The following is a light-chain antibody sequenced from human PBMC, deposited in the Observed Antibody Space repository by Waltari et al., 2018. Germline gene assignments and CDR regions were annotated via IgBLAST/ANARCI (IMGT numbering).Light chain of an antibody. CDR3: MQGTHFPHT. CDR2: KVF. CDR1: QSLLHSNGNSY. V-gene: IGKV2-30*02. J-gene: IGKJ4*01. Sequence: DVVLTQSPLSLSITPGQPASMTCRSSQSLLHSNGNSYLNWFLQKPGQPPRHLIYKVFNRDSGVPDRFSGSGAGTDFTLKISRVEAEDVGVYYCMQGTHFPHTFGGGTKVEIK.